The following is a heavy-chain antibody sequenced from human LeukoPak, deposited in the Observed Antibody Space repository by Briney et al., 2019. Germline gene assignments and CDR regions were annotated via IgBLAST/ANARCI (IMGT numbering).Heavy chain of an antibody. CDR2: IKSKTDGGTT. Sequence: GGSLRLSCAASGFTFTNAWMSWVRQAPGKGLEWVGRIKSKTDGGTTDYAAPVKGRFTISRDDSKNSLYLQMNSLKTEDTAVYYCTTGYYYDSSGYYSWGQGTLVTVSS. CDR3: TTGYYYDSSGYYS. CDR1: GFTFTNAW. V-gene: IGHV3-15*01. D-gene: IGHD3-22*01. J-gene: IGHJ1*01.